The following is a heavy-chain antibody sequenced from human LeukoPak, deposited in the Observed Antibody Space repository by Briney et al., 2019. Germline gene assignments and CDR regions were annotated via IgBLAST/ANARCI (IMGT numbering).Heavy chain of an antibody. D-gene: IGHD1-14*01. CDR3: AREVSEQPRYYYYYYMDV. J-gene: IGHJ6*03. CDR2: IYTSGST. Sequence: SHTLSLTCTVSGGSISSCSYHWSWIRQPAGRGLEWIGRIYTSGSTNYNPSLKSRLTISVDTSKNQYSPQLSSATAADTAVYYCAREVSEQPRYYYYYYMDVWGKGTTVTVSS. V-gene: IGHV4-61*02. CDR1: GGSISSCSYH.